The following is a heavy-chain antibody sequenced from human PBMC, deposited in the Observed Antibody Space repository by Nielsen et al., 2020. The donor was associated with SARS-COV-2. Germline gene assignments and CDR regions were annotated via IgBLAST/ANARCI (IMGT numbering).Heavy chain of an antibody. D-gene: IGHD2-15*01. V-gene: IGHV1-18*01. CDR3: ARDTRGRDIVVVVAGAFDI. J-gene: IGHJ3*02. Sequence: ASVKVSCKASGYTFTSYDINWVRQATGQGLEWMGWMNPNSGNTNYAQKLQGRVTMTTDTSTSTAYMELRSLRSDDTAVYYCARDTRGRDIVVVVAGAFDIWGQGTMVTVSS. CDR2: MNPNSGNT. CDR1: GYTFTSYD.